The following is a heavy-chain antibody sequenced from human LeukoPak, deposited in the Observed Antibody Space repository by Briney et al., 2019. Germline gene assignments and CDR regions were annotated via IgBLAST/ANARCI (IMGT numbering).Heavy chain of an antibody. D-gene: IGHD6-13*01. J-gene: IGHJ4*02. CDR1: GFTFSSYG. CDR3: ATASSSRSIIAAAGAVDY. Sequence: GGSLRLSCAASGFTFSSYGINWIRQAPGKGLEWVSYISSSGSTIYYADSVKGRFTISRDNAKNSLYLQMNSLRAEDTAVYYCATASSSRSIIAAAGAVDYWGQGTLVTVSS. CDR2: ISSSGSTI. V-gene: IGHV3-48*04.